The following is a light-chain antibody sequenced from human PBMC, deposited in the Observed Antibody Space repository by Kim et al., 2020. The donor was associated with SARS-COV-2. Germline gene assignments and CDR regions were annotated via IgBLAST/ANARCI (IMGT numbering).Light chain of an antibody. CDR3: QQYSNWPLT. CDR1: QSVSSN. CDR2: GAS. V-gene: IGKV3-15*01. Sequence: SVSPGERATLSCRASQSVSSNLAWYQQTPGQAPRLLISGASTRATGIPARFSGSGSGTEFTLTISSLQSEDFAVYYCQQYSNWPLTFGGGTKVEI. J-gene: IGKJ4*01.